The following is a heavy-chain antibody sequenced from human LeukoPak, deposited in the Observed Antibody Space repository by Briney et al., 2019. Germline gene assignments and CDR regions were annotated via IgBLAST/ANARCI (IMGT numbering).Heavy chain of an antibody. J-gene: IGHJ4*02. D-gene: IGHD1-26*01. V-gene: IGHV3-23*01. CDR2: ITGSGTSA. CDR3: AKDGGTLTGVN. Sequence: PGGSLRLSCAASGFTYGTYAVSWVRQAPGKGLEWVSMITGSGTSAYYADPVNGRFTISRDNSKKTLYLQMSTMRADDTAVYYCAKDGGTLTGVNWGQGTLVTVSS. CDR1: GFTYGTYA.